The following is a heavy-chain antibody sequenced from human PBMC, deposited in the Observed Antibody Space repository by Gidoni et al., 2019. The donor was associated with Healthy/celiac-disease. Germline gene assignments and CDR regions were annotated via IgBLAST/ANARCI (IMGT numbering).Heavy chain of an antibody. CDR3: ARHQGYSSGFDY. Sequence: QVQLQESGPGLVKPSETLSLTCTVSGGSISSYYWSWIRQPPGKGLEWIGYIYYSGSTNYNPSLKSRVTISVDTSKNQFSLKLSSVTAADTAVYYCARHQGYSSGFDYWGQGTLVTVSS. CDR2: IYYSGST. V-gene: IGHV4-59*08. D-gene: IGHD6-19*01. J-gene: IGHJ4*02. CDR1: GGSISSYY.